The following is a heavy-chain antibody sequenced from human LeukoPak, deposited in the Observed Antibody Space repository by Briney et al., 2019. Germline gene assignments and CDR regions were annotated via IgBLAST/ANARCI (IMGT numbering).Heavy chain of an antibody. D-gene: IGHD1-26*01. V-gene: IGHV3-21*01. CDR1: GFTFSSYS. CDR2: ISSSCSYI. J-gene: IGHJ5*02. CDR3: AREGSGSYYWFDP. Sequence: GGSLRLSCAASGFTFSSYSMNWVRQAPGKGLEWVSSISSSCSYIYYADSVKGRFTISRDNAKNSPYLQMNSLRAEDTAVYYCAREGSGSYYWFDPWGQGTLVTVSS.